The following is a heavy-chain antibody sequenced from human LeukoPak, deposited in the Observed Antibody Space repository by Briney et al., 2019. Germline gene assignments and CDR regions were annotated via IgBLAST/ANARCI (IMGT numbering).Heavy chain of an antibody. D-gene: IGHD3-22*01. CDR2: ISGSGGST. CDR1: GLSFSTYA. Sequence: GGSLRLSCAASGLSFSTYAMNWVRQAPGKGLERVSSISGSGGSTYYADSVKGRFTISRDNSKNTLYLQMNSLRAEDTAVYFCAKDYDSSGYYYDYWGQGTLVTVSS. V-gene: IGHV3-23*01. J-gene: IGHJ4*02. CDR3: AKDYDSSGYYYDY.